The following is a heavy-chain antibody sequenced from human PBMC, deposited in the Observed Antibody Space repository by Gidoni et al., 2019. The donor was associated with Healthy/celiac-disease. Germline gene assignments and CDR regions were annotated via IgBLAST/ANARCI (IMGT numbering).Heavy chain of an antibody. Sequence: QVQRVQSGAEVKKPGAAVKGSCKASGYTFTSYAMQWGRQAPGQRLEWLGWINAGNGNTKYSQQFQGRVTITRDTSASTAYMELSSLSSEDTAVYYCAIPSWDSSGYYHRWGQGTLVTVSS. CDR2: INAGNGNT. CDR1: GYTFTSYA. V-gene: IGHV1-3*01. D-gene: IGHD3-22*01. J-gene: IGHJ5*02. CDR3: AIPSWDSSGYYHR.